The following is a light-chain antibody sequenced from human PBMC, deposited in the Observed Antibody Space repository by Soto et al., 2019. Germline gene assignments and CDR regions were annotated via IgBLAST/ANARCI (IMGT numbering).Light chain of an antibody. CDR1: QSVSSSY. CDR2: GAS. Sequence: EIVLTQSPGTLSLSPRERATLSCRASQSVSSSYLAWYQQKPGQPPRLLIYGASSRATGIPDRFSGSGSGTDFTLTISRLEPEDFAVFYCQHYDSLPITFGQGTRLETK. J-gene: IGKJ5*01. V-gene: IGKV3-20*01. CDR3: QHYDSLPIT.